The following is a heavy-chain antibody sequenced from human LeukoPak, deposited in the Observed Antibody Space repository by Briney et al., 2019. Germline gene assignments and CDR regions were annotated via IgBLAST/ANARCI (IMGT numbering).Heavy chain of an antibody. V-gene: IGHV3-11*01. Sequence: GGSLRLSCAASGFTLSDYYMSWIRQAPGRGLEWVSYISSSGSTIYYADSVKGRFTISRDNAKNSLYLRMNSLRAEDTAVYYCARGEWELLYYFDYWGQGTLVTVSS. CDR1: GFTLSDYY. CDR2: ISSSGSTI. D-gene: IGHD1-26*01. CDR3: ARGEWELLYYFDY. J-gene: IGHJ4*02.